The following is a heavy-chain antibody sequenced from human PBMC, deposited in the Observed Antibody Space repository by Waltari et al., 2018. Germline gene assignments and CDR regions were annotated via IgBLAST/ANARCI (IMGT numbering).Heavy chain of an antibody. V-gene: IGHV3-74*01. D-gene: IGHD1-26*01. CDR3: ASDVHSGRYGWFDP. CDR1: GFTFSTFW. CDR2: IKIDGSAT. J-gene: IGHJ5*02. Sequence: EVQLVESGGGLVHPGGTLRLSCEASGFTFSTFWVHCVSQVPGKGLVWVSRIKIDGSATSYADSVKGRFTISRDNAKNTVYLQMNSLRVEDTAVYHCASDVHSGRYGWFDPWGQGTLVTVSS.